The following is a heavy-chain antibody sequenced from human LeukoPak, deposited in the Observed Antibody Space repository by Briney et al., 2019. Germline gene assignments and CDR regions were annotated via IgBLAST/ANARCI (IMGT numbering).Heavy chain of an antibody. CDR2: IKQDGSET. J-gene: IGHJ4*02. V-gene: IGHV3-7*01. CDR3: AREGNRRSFDY. Sequence: GGSLRLSCAASGFTFSNYWMSWVRQAPGKGLEWVANIKQDGSETYYVDSVTGRFTISRDNAKDSLSPQMNSLRAEDTAVYYCAREGNRRSFDYWGQGTLVTVSS. CDR1: GFTFSNYW.